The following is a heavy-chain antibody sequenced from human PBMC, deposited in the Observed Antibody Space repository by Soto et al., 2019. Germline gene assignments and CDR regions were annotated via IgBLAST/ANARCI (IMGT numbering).Heavy chain of an antibody. Sequence: GESLKISCKGSGYSFTSYWIGWVRQMPGKGLEWVGRIDPSGSHTTYSPSFQGLVTFSFDKSISAAYLQWNSLKASDTAMYFSARSLPANWKGWLDPWGQGTLVTVSS. J-gene: IGHJ5*01. CDR3: ARSLPANWKGWLDP. CDR2: IDPSGSHT. V-gene: IGHV5-10-1*01. D-gene: IGHD1-1*01. CDR1: GYSFTSYW.